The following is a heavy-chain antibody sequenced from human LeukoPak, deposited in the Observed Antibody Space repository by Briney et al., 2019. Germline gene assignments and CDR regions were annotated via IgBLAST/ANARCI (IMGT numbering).Heavy chain of an antibody. D-gene: IGHD6-19*01. CDR2: ISYDGSNK. CDR3: AKVRRIAVAGNLVDY. J-gene: IGHJ4*02. V-gene: IGHV3-30*18. CDR1: GFTFSSYG. Sequence: PGGSLRLSCAASGFTFSSYGMHWVRQAPGKGLEWVAVISYDGSNKYYADSVKGRFTISRDNSKNTLYLQMNSLRAEDTAVYYCAKVRRIAVAGNLVDYWGQGTLVTVSS.